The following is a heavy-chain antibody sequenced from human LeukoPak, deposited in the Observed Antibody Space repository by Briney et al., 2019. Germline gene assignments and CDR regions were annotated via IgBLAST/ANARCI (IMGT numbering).Heavy chain of an antibody. D-gene: IGHD3-10*01. Sequence: SETLSLTCTVSGGSISSSSYYWGWIRQPPGKGLEWIGSIYYSGSTYYNPSLKSRVTISVDTSKNQFSLKLSSVTAADTAVYYCARRSVWFGELSIDYWGQGTLVTVSS. J-gene: IGHJ4*02. CDR1: GGSISSSSYY. V-gene: IGHV4-39*01. CDR3: ARRSVWFGELSIDY. CDR2: IYYSGST.